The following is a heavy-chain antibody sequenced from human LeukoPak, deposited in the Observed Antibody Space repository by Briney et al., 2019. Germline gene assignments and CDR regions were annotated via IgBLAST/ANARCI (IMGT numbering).Heavy chain of an antibody. Sequence: ASVKVSCKASGYTFTGYYMHWARQAPGQGLEWMGWINPNSGGTNYPQKFQGRVTMTRDTSISTAYMELSSLRSDDTAVYYCVPGTRSTAPTEKARTYFDYCGQGTLVTVSS. V-gene: IGHV1-2*02. CDR1: GYTFTGYY. CDR3: VPGTRSTAPTEKARTYFDY. D-gene: IGHD1-14*01. J-gene: IGHJ4*02. CDR2: INPNSGGT.